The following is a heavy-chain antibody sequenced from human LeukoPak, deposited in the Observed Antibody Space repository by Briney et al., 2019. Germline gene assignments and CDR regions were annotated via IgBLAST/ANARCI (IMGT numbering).Heavy chain of an antibody. V-gene: IGHV1-46*01. CDR1: GYTFTSYY. D-gene: IGHD5-12*01. CDR2: INPSGGST. CDR3: ARQSYSGYDDDAFDI. J-gene: IGHJ3*02. Sequence: ASVKVSCKASGYTFTSYYMHWVRQAPGQGLEWMGIINPSGGSTSYAQKFQGRVTMTRDTSTSTVYVELSSLRSEDTAVYYCARQSYSGYDDDAFDIWGQGTMVTVSS.